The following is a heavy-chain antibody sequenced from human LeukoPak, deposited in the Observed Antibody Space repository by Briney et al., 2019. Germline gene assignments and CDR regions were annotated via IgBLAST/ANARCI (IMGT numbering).Heavy chain of an antibody. CDR2: IFYDGSP. V-gene: IGHV4-39*07. CDR3: ATLALQRRTYKRGTYCSGGRCRPAFDY. Sequence: SETLSLTCTVSSGSISNSNYYWGWIRQPPGKGLEWIGSIFYDGSPDYNPSLKSRVTISVDTSKNQFSLKLSSVTAADTAVYYCATLALQRRTYKRGTYCSGGRCRPAFDYWGQGTLVTVSS. J-gene: IGHJ4*02. D-gene: IGHD2-15*01. CDR1: SGSISNSNYY.